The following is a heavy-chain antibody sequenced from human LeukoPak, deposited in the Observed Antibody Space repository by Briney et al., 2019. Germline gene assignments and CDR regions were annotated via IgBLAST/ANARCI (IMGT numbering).Heavy chain of an antibody. V-gene: IGHV3-30*04. J-gene: IGHJ4*02. Sequence: GGSLRLSCAASGFTFSSYAMHWVRQAPGKGLEWVAVISYDGSSKYYADSVKGRFTTSRDNSKNTLYLQMNSLRAEDTAVYYCARDQQLAIDYWGQGTLVTVSS. CDR3: ARDQQLAIDY. CDR1: GFTFSSYA. D-gene: IGHD6-13*01. CDR2: ISYDGSSK.